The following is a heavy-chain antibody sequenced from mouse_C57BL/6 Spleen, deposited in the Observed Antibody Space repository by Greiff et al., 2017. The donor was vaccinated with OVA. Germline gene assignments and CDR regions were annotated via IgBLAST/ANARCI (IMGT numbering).Heavy chain of an antibody. CDR1: GYTFTSYW. V-gene: IGHV1-55*01. CDR3: ARSGDSYDSHWYFDV. Sequence: VQLQQPGAELVKPGASVKMSCKASGYTFTSYWITWVKQRPGQGLEWIGDIYPGSGSTNYNEKFKSKATLTVDTSSSTAYMQLSSLTSEDSAVYSCARSGDSYDSHWYFDVWGTGTTVTVSA. D-gene: IGHD2-13*01. J-gene: IGHJ1*03. CDR2: IYPGSGST.